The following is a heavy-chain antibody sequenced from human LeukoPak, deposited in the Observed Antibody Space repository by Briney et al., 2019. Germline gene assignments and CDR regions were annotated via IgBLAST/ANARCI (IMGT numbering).Heavy chain of an antibody. V-gene: IGHV1-69*05. CDR3: ARGMEWLLCSYMDV. J-gene: IGHJ6*03. D-gene: IGHD3-3*01. CDR1: GYTFTSYG. CDR2: IIPIFGTA. Sequence: SVKVSCKASGYTFTSYGISWVRQAPGQGLEWMGGIIPIFGTANYAQKFQGRVTITTDESTSTAYMELSSLRSEDTAVYYCARGMEWLLCSYMDVWGKGTTVTVSS.